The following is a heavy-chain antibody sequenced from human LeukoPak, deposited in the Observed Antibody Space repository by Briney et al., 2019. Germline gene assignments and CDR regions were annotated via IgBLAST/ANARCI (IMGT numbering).Heavy chain of an antibody. CDR2: ISSSGSTI. Sequence: PGGSPRLSCAASGFTFTTYWMSWVRQAPGKGLEWVSYISSSGSTIYYADSVKGRFTISRDNAKNSLYLQMNSLRAEDTAVYYCARDRRGIAAAGFDYWGQGTLVTVSS. D-gene: IGHD6-13*01. V-gene: IGHV3-48*04. J-gene: IGHJ4*02. CDR3: ARDRRGIAAAGFDY. CDR1: GFTFTTYW.